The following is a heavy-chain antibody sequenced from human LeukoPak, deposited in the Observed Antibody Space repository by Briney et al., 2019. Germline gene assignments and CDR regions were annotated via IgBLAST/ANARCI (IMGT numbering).Heavy chain of an antibody. V-gene: IGHV3-30*03. J-gene: IGHJ6*03. CDR2: ISYDGSNK. Sequence: GGSLRLSCAASGFTFSSYGMHWVRQAPGKGLEWVAVISYDGSNKYYADSVKGRFTISRDNSENTLYLQMNSLRAEDTAVYYCAGGRLANSHYCYMDVWGKGTTVTVSS. CDR1: GFTFSSYG. CDR3: AGGRLANSHYCYMDV. D-gene: IGHD3-16*01.